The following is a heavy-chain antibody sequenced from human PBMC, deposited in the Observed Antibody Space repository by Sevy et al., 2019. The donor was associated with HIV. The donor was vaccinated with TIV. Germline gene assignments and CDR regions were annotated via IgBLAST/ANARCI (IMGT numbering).Heavy chain of an antibody. J-gene: IGHJ6*02. CDR3: ARDLASFYYGSGSDYGMDV. D-gene: IGHD3-10*01. CDR1: GYTFTSYG. CDR2: ISAYNGNT. Sequence: ASVKVSCKASGYTFTSYGISWVRQAPGQGLEWMGWISAYNGNTNYAQKLQGRVTMTTDTSTSTAYMERRSLRSDDTAVYYCARDLASFYYGSGSDYGMDVWGQGTTVTVSS. V-gene: IGHV1-18*01.